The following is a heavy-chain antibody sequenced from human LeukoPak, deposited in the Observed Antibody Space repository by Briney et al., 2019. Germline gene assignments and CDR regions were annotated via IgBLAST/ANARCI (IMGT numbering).Heavy chain of an antibody. V-gene: IGHV3-43*01. D-gene: IGHD5-18*01. CDR1: GFTFSSYA. Sequence: GGSLRLSCAASGFTFSSYAMSWVRQAPGKGLEWVSLAGWAGGTTYYSDSVRGRFTISRDSGKNSVYLQMNSLTTDDTAFYFCAKELDTMFFDYWGQGALVTVSS. CDR3: AKELDTMFFDY. CDR2: AGWAGGTT. J-gene: IGHJ4*02.